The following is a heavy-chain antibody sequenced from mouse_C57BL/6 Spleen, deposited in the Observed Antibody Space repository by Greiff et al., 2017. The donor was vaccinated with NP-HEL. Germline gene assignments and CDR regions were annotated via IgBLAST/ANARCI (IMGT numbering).Heavy chain of an antibody. V-gene: IGHV1-54*01. CDR3: ARSGGSSYWFAY. CDR2: INPGSGGT. D-gene: IGHD1-1*01. J-gene: IGHJ3*01. CDR1: GYAFTNYL. Sequence: VKLMESGAELVRPGTSVKVSCKASGYAFTNYLIEWVKQRPGQGLEWIGVINPGSGGTNYNEKFKGTATLTSDKSSSTAYMQRSSLTSEDSAVYFCARSGGSSYWFAYWGQGTLVTVSA.